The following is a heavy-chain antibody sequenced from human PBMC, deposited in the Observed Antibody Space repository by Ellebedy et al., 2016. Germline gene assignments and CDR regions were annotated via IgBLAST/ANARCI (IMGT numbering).Heavy chain of an antibody. CDR1: GFTFSNFF. V-gene: IGHV3-23*01. Sequence: GESLKISCVASGFTFSNFFMSWVRQAPGGGLEWISTISGDGDTTFSADSVKGRFTISRDNSKNTLYLQMNNLRVDDTALYYCRQGHYFDQWGQGALVTVSS. CDR2: ISGDGDTT. J-gene: IGHJ4*02. CDR3: RQGHYFDQ.